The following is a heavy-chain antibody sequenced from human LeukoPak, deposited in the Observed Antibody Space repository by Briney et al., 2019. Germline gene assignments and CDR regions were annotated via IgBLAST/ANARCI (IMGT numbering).Heavy chain of an antibody. Sequence: PGGSLRLSCAASGFTFSSYSMNWVRQAPGKGLEWASSISSSSSYIYYADSVKGRFTISRDNAKNSLYLQMNSLRAEDTAVYYCARDRNHEQWLVLDDAFDIWGQGTMVTVSS. CDR3: ARDRNHEQWLVLDDAFDI. D-gene: IGHD6-19*01. CDR1: GFTFSSYS. J-gene: IGHJ3*02. V-gene: IGHV3-21*01. CDR2: ISSSSSYI.